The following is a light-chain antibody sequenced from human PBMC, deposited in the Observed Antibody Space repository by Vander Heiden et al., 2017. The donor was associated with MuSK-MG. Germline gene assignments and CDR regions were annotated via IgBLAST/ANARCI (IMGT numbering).Light chain of an antibody. Sequence: DIQMTQSPSSLSASVGDRVTITCQASQDISNYLNWYQQKPGKAPKLLIYDASNLETGVPSRFSGSGSGTDFTFTISSLQPEDIATYYCLQYANLPQTFGQGTKLEIK. CDR1: QDISNY. V-gene: IGKV1-33*01. J-gene: IGKJ2*01. CDR3: LQYANLPQT. CDR2: DAS.